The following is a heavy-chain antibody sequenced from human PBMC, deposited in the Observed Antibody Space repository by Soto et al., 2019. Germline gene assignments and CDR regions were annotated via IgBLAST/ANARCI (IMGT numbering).Heavy chain of an antibody. CDR1: GYTFTSYD. CDR2: MNPNSGNT. D-gene: IGHD6-19*01. J-gene: IGHJ4*02. V-gene: IGHV1-8*01. CDR3: ARERAVAGFDY. Sequence: ASVKVSCKASGYTFTSYDINWVGQATGQGLEWMGWMNPNSGNTGYAQKFQGRVTMTRNTSIRTAYMELSSLRSDDTAVYYCARERAVAGFDYWGQGTLVTVSS.